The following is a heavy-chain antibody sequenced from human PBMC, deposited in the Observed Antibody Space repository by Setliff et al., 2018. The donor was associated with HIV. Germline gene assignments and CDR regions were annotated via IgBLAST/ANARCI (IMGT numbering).Heavy chain of an antibody. CDR1: GYTFTSYG. D-gene: IGHD3-22*01. CDR2: ISAYNGNT. Sequence: ASVKVSCKASGYTFTSYGISWVRQAPGQGLGWMGWISAYNGNTNYAQKLQGRVTMTTDTSTSTAYMELRSLRSDDTAVYYCARAGRYYYDSSGYYDHWGQGTLVTVSS. CDR3: ARAGRYYYDSSGYYDH. J-gene: IGHJ5*02. V-gene: IGHV1-18*01.